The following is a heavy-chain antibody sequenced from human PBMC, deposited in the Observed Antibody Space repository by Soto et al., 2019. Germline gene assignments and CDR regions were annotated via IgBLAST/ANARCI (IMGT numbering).Heavy chain of an antibody. CDR2: INHSGST. CDR3: ATGSGSYLAIPSDY. D-gene: IGHD3-10*01. J-gene: IGHJ4*02. V-gene: IGHV4-34*01. Sequence: PSETLSLTCAVYGGSFSGHYWRWIRQPPGKGLEWIGGINHSGSTNCNPSLKSRVTISVDTSKNQFSLKLNSMTAPDTAVYYCATGSGSYLAIPSDYWGQGTLVIV. CDR1: GGSFSGHY.